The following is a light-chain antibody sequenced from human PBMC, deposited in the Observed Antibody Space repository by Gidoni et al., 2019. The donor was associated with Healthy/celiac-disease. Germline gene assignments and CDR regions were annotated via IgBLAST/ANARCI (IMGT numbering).Light chain of an antibody. CDR2: QDS. V-gene: IGLV3-1*01. CDR1: KLGDKY. J-gene: IGLJ2*01. Sequence: SYELTQPHSVSVSPGQTASITCSGDKLGDKYACWYQQKPGQSPVLVIYQDSKRPSGLPERFSGSNSGNTATLTISGTQAMDEADYYCQAWDSSTAVFGGGTKLTVL. CDR3: QAWDSSTAV.